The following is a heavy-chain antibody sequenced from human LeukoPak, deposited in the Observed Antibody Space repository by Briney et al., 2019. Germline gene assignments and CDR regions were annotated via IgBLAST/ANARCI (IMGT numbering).Heavy chain of an antibody. V-gene: IGHV1-18*01. CDR1: GYTFTSYG. D-gene: IGHD3-22*01. CDR2: IGAYNGNT. J-gene: IGHJ5*02. Sequence: GASVKVSCKASGYTFTSYGISWARQAPGQGLEWMGWIGAYNGNTNYAQKLQGRVAMTTDTSTSTAYMELRSLRSDDTAVYYCAQERHFEGYFWFDPWGQGTLVTVSS. CDR3: AQERHFEGYFWFDP.